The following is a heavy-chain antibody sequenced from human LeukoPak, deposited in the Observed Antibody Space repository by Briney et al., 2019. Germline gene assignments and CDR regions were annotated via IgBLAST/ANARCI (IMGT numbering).Heavy chain of an antibody. CDR2: MNPNSGNT. V-gene: IGHV1-8*01. Sequence: ASVKVFCKASGYTFTSYDINWVRQAPGQGLEWMGWMNPNSGNTGYAQKFQGRVTMTRNTSISTAYRELSSLRSGDTAVYYGARVPRSNYRAHYYYYYGMDVWGQGTTVTVSS. J-gene: IGHJ6*02. CDR1: GYTFTSYD. D-gene: IGHD4/OR15-4a*01. CDR3: ARVPRSNYRAHYYYYYGMDV.